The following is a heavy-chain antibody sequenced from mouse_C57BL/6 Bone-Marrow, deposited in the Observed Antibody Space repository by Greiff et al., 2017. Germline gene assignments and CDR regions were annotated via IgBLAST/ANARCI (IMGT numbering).Heavy chain of an antibody. CDR3: TTGRVCYGNYEG. CDR1: GFNIKDYY. J-gene: IGHJ2*01. D-gene: IGHD2-1*01. V-gene: IGHV14-1*01. Sequence: VQLQQSGAELVRPGASVKLSCTASGFNIKDYYMHWVKQRPEQGLEWIGRIDPEDGDTEYAPKFQGKATMTADTSSNTAYLQLSSLTSEDTAVHYCTTGRVCYGNYEGWGQGTTLTVSS. CDR2: IDPEDGDT.